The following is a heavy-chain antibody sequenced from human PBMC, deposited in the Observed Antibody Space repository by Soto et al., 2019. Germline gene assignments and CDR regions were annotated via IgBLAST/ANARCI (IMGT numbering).Heavy chain of an antibody. CDR2: MNPNSGNT. V-gene: IGHV1-8*01. Sequence: GASVKVSCKASGYTFTSNDIKWVRQATRQGLEWMGWMNPNSGNTGYAQKFQGRVTMTRNTSISTAYMELSSLRSEDTAVYYCARELGYCSGNSCYGGAFDIWGQGTMVTVSS. CDR3: ARELGYCSGNSCYGGAFDI. CDR1: GYTFTSND. D-gene: IGHD2-15*01. J-gene: IGHJ3*02.